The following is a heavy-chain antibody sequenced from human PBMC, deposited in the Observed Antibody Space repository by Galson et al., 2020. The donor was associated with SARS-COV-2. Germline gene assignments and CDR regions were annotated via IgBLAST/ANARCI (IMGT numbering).Heavy chain of an antibody. J-gene: IGHJ4*02. CDR2: ISRSRSSV. V-gene: IGHV3-21*06. CDR1: GFNFSKFN. Sequence: GGSLRLSCGASGFNFSKFNFNWVRQAPGKGLEWVSSISRSRSSVFYADSVKGRFTMSRDDPKNSVYLQMNSLRAEDTAVYYCAREKAGTMSTKSFDFWGPGTLVTVSS. D-gene: IGHD1-7*01. CDR3: AREKAGTMSTKSFDF.